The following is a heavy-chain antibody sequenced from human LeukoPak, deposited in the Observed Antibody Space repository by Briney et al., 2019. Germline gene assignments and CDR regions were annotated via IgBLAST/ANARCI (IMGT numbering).Heavy chain of an antibody. J-gene: IGHJ6*03. CDR2: IDWDDDK. CDR1: GLSLSTYGMC. V-gene: IGHV2-70*01. Sequence: SGPALVKPTPTLTLTCTFSGLSLSTYGMCVSWIRQPPGKALEWLALIDWDDDKYYITSLKTRLTISKDTSKNQVVLTVTNVDPVDTATYYCAQMQRVTTGTTTAYYMDVWDKGTTVTVSS. D-gene: IGHD1-1*01. CDR3: AQMQRVTTGTTTAYYMDV.